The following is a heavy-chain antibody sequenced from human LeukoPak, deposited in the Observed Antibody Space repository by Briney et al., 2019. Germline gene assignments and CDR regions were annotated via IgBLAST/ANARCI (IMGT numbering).Heavy chain of an antibody. CDR2: INHSGST. Sequence: SETLSLTCAVYGGSFSGYYWSWIRQPPGKGLEWIGEINHSGSTNYNPSLKSRVTISVDTSKNQFSLKLSSVTAADTAVYYCARTLIYDSSGYSPNWFDPWGQGTLVTVSS. CDR1: GGSFSGYY. D-gene: IGHD3-22*01. CDR3: ARTLIYDSSGYSPNWFDP. V-gene: IGHV4-34*01. J-gene: IGHJ5*02.